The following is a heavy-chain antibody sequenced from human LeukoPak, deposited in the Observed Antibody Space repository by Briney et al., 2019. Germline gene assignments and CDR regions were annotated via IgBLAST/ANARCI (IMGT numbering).Heavy chain of an antibody. V-gene: IGHV3-21*01. CDR2: ISSSSSYI. D-gene: IGHD3-22*01. CDR3: ARGSYESTSWFDP. Sequence: PGGSLRLSCAASGFTFSSYSMNWVRLAPGKGLEWVSSISSSSSYIYYADSVKGRFTISRDNAKNSLYLQMNSLRAEDTAVYYCARGSYESTSWFDPWGQGTLVTVSS. J-gene: IGHJ5*02. CDR1: GFTFSSYS.